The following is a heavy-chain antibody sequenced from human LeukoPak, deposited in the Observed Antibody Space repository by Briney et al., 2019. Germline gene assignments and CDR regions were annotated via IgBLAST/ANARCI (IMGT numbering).Heavy chain of an antibody. CDR2: ISAYNGNT. D-gene: IGHD3-22*01. CDR1: GYTFTSYG. Sequence: GASVKVSCKASGYTFTSYGISWVRQAPGQGLEWMGWISAYNGNTNYAQKLQGRVTMTTDTSTSTAYMELRSLRSDDTAVYYCARDDYYDSSSYYDYWGQGTLVTVSS. J-gene: IGHJ4*02. V-gene: IGHV1-18*01. CDR3: ARDDYYDSSSYYDY.